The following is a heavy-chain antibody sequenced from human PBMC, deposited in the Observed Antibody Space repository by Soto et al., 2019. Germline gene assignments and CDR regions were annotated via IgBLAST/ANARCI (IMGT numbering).Heavy chain of an antibody. V-gene: IGHV4-4*02. CDR3: ARDDRRGVRHYYGMDV. D-gene: IGHD3-10*01. CDR2: IYHSGST. J-gene: IGHJ6*02. CDR1: GSSISSSNW. Sequence: PSETLSLTCAVSGSSISSSNWWSWVRQPPGKGLEWIGEIYHSGSTNYNPSLKSRVTISVDKSKNQFSLKLSSVTAAVTAVYYCARDDRRGVRHYYGMDVWGQGTTVTVSS.